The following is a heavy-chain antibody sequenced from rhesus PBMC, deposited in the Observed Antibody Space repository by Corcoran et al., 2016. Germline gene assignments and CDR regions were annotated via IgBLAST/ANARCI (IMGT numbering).Heavy chain of an antibody. V-gene: IGHV4-173*01. Sequence: QLQLQESGPGLVKPSETLSFTCAVSGGSISSNYWSWIRQPPGKGLEWIGRISGSSVHADYNFFLKGRVTISTDTSKNQFSLKLSSVTAADTAVYYCARSYSWNYFDYWGQGVLVTVSS. CDR1: GGSISSNY. J-gene: IGHJ4*01. D-gene: IGHD1-1-1*01. CDR2: ISGSSVHA. CDR3: ARSYSWNYFDY.